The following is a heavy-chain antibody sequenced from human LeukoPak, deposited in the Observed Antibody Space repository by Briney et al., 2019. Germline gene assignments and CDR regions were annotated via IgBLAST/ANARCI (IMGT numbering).Heavy chain of an antibody. V-gene: IGHV4-38-2*02. CDR1: GYSISSGYY. CDR2: IYHSGST. CDR3: ASGPIYTPLGTYSSGWYFSFSNRRYGYFDL. J-gene: IGHJ2*01. Sequence: PSETLSLTCTVSGYSISSGYYWGWIRQPPGKGLEWIGSIYHSGSTYYNPSLKSRVTISVDTSKNQFSLKLSSVTAADTAVYYCASGPIYTPLGTYSSGWYFSFSNRRYGYFDLWGRGTLVTVSS. D-gene: IGHD6-19*01.